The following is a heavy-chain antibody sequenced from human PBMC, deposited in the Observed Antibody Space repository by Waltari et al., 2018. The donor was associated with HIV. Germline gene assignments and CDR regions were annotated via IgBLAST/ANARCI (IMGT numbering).Heavy chain of an antibody. V-gene: IGHV5-51*01. J-gene: IGHJ3*02. Sequence: EVQLVQSGAEVKKPGESLKISCKGFGYSFTSYWIGWLRQMPGKDLEWMGIIYPGDGETRSSTSFQGQVAISADKSISTAYLQWSSLKASDTAMYYCASGPKYYYDSSGPPGAFDIWGQGTMVTVSS. CDR1: GYSFTSYW. CDR2: IYPGDGET. D-gene: IGHD3-22*01. CDR3: ASGPKYYYDSSGPPGAFDI.